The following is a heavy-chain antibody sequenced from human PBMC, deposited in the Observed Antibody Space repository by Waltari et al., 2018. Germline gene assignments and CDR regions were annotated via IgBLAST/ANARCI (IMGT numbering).Heavy chain of an antibody. CDR3: ARLGYYGSGSYGY. J-gene: IGHJ4*02. D-gene: IGHD3-10*01. V-gene: IGHV4-34*01. CDR2: INHSGST. CDR1: GGSFSGYY. Sequence: QVQLQQWGAGLLKPSETLSLTCAVYGGSFSGYYCSWIRHPPGKGLEWIGEINHSGSTNYNPSLKSRVTISVDTSKNQFSLKLSSVTAADTAVYYCARLGYYGSGSYGYWGQGTLVTVSS.